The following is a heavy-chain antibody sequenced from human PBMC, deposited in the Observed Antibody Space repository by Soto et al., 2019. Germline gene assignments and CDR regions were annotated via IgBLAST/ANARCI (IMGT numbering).Heavy chain of an antibody. CDR2: IKQDGTEK. D-gene: IGHD3-10*01. Sequence: PGGSMRLSCAASELAFSSYWMSWVRQAPGKGLEWVANIKQDGTEKYYVDSVKGRFTSSRDNAKNSLYLQMNSLRAEDTAVYFCARRALSHAFVHYWGQGALVTVSS. CDR1: ELAFSSYW. CDR3: ARRALSHAFVHY. V-gene: IGHV3-7*01. J-gene: IGHJ4*02.